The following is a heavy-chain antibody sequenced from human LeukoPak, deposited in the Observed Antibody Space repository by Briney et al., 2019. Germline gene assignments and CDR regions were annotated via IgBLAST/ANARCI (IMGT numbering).Heavy chain of an antibody. CDR2: IYYSGST. J-gene: IGHJ3*02. CDR3: ARDWHRGSEKGDAFDI. CDR1: GGSISSYY. V-gene: IGHV4-59*01. D-gene: IGHD1-26*01. Sequence: PSETLSLTCTVSGGSISSYYWSWIRQPPGKGLEWIGYIYYSGSTNYNPSLKSRVTISVDTSKNQFSLKLSSVTAADTAVYYCARDWHRGSEKGDAFDIWGQGTMVTVSS.